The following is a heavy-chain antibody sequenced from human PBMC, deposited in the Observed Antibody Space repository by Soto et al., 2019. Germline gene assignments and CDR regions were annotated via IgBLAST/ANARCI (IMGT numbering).Heavy chain of an antibody. V-gene: IGHV1-69*13. CDR2: IIPIFGAA. Sequence: ASVKVSCKASGGTFSGYAISWVRQAPGQGLEWMGGIIPIFGAANYAQKFQGRVTITADASTSMVYMQLSSLRSEDTAVYYCAREQHDPYDASGYYFNWFDPWGQGTLVTVSS. CDR3: AREQHDPYDASGYYFNWFDP. J-gene: IGHJ5*02. D-gene: IGHD3-22*01. CDR1: GGTFSGYA.